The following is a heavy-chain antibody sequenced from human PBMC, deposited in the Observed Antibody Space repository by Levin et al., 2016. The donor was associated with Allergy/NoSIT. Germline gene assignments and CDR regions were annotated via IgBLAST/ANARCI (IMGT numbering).Heavy chain of an antibody. Sequence: GESLKISCKGSGYSFTSYWIGWVRQMPGKGLEWMGIIYPGDSDTRYSPSFQGQVTISADKSISTAYLQWSSLKASDTAMYYCARGSQLLSFFNWFDPWGQGTLVTVSS. CDR2: IYPGDSDT. D-gene: IGHD2-2*01. CDR1: GYSFTSYW. V-gene: IGHV5-51*01. CDR3: ARGSQLLSFFNWFDP. J-gene: IGHJ5*02.